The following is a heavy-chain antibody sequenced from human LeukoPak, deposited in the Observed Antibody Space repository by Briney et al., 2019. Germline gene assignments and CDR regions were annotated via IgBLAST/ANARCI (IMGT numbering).Heavy chain of an antibody. CDR3: VKEKLAYCGGDCFGEYFQD. J-gene: IGHJ1*01. CDR2: ISGSGGRT. D-gene: IGHD2-21*02. CDR1: GITFDSYA. Sequence: PGGSLRLSCAAAGITFDSYAMRWVRQAPGKGLEWISVISGSGGRTSYADSVKGRFIISRNNSKNTLHLQMHSLRAEDTAVYYCVKEKLAYCGGDCFGEYFQDWGQGTLVTVSS. V-gene: IGHV3-23*01.